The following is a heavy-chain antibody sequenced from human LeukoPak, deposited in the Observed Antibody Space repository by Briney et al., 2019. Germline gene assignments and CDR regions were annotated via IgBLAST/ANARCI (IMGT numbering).Heavy chain of an antibody. D-gene: IGHD2-2*01. Sequence: ASVKVSCEASGYTFTGYYMHWVRQAPGQGLEWMGWINPNSGGTNYEQKFQGRVTMTRDTSISTAYMELSRLRSDDTAVYFCAREGVVVPAAARPFDYWGQGTLVTVSS. CDR3: AREGVVVPAAARPFDY. CDR2: INPNSGGT. J-gene: IGHJ4*02. V-gene: IGHV1-2*02. CDR1: GYTFTGYY.